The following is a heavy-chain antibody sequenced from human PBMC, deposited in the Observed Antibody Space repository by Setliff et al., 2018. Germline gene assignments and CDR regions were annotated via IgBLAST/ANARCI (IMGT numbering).Heavy chain of an antibody. J-gene: IGHJ6*02. CDR1: GYSFTSYW. Sequence: GESLKISCKGSGYSFTSYWIAWVRQMPGKGLEWMGIIYPGDSDTRYSPSFQGQVTISADRSTRTAYLQWSSLKASDTALYYCARSDYGDYFAWDSYGMDVWGQGTTVTVSS. CDR2: IYPGDSDT. CDR3: ARSDYGDYFAWDSYGMDV. D-gene: IGHD4-17*01. V-gene: IGHV5-51*01.